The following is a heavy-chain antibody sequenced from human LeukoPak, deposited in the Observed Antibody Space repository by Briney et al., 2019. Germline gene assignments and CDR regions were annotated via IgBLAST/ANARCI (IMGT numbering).Heavy chain of an antibody. CDR2: INSDGSST. D-gene: IGHD5-12*01. V-gene: IGHV3-74*01. CDR1: GFTFSSYW. J-gene: IGHJ3*02. Sequence: GGSLRLSCAASGFTFSSYWMHWVRHAPGKGLVWVSRINSDGSSTSYADSVKGRFTISRDNAKNTLYLQMNSLRAEDTAVYYCARVGLRPSAFDIWGQGTMVTVSS. CDR3: ARVGLRPSAFDI.